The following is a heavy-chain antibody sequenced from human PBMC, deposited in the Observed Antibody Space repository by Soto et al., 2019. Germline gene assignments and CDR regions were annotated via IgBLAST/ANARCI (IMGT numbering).Heavy chain of an antibody. CDR2: IYYSGST. CDR1: GGSISSSSYY. CDR3: ARRLYYDSSGFEGGGMDV. Sequence: QLQLQESGPGLVKPSETLSLTCTVSGGSISSSSYYWGWIRQPPGKGLEWIGSIYYSGSTYYNPSLKIRFTISVDTSKNQFSLKLSSVTAADTAVYYCARRLYYDSSGFEGGGMDVWGQGTTVTVSS. D-gene: IGHD3-22*01. J-gene: IGHJ6*02. V-gene: IGHV4-39*01.